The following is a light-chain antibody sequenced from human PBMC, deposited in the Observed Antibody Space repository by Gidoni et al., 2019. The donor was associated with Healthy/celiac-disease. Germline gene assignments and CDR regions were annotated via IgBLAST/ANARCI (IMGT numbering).Light chain of an antibody. CDR3: PQSYGTHALT. J-gene: IGKJ4*01. Sequence: DIQITQSPSSLSASVADRGTIPRRASQSISSYLNWYQQKPGKAPRLLIYAASSLQSVVPSRFSGSGSGTDFTLTISSLQPEDSATYYCPQSYGTHALTFGGGTKVEIK. CDR2: AAS. CDR1: QSISSY. V-gene: IGKV1-39*01.